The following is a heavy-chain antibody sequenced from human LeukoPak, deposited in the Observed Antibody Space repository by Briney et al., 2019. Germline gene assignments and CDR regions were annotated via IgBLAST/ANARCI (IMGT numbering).Heavy chain of an antibody. V-gene: IGHV3-53*01. J-gene: IGHJ3*02. CDR1: GFTVSSNY. CDR3: ARLWFGDHDAFDI. Sequence: PGGSLRLSCAASGFTVSSNYMSWVRQAPGKGLEWVSVIYSGGSAYYADSVKGRFTISRDNAKNSLYLQMNSLRAEDTAVYYCARLWFGDHDAFDIWGQGTMVTVSS. D-gene: IGHD3-10*01. CDR2: IYSGGSA.